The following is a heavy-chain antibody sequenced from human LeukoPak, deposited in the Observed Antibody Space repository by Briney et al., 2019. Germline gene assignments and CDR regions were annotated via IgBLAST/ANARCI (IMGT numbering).Heavy chain of an antibody. CDR1: GGSISSGGYS. V-gene: IGHV4-30-2*01. D-gene: IGHD6-19*01. Sequence: SQTLSLTCAVSGGSISSGGYSWSWIRQPPGKGLEWIGYIYHNGSTYYNPSLKSRVTISVDRSKNQFSLKLSSVTAADTAVYYCARADSGWLVKGFDYWGQGTLVTVSS. J-gene: IGHJ4*02. CDR2: IYHNGST. CDR3: ARADSGWLVKGFDY.